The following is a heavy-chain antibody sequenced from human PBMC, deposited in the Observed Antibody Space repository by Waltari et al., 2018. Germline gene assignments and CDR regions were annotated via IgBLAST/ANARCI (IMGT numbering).Heavy chain of an antibody. V-gene: IGHV3-74*03. Sequence: EEQLVESGGGLVQPGDSLRLSCAASGFTFRSFWMNWVRRAPGKGPRCVSXXXKXPSHKTYSDSVKGRFTITRDNARNTLYLQMNRLRAEDTAVYFCARVSRGTYRSPVPGRHYYYGMDVWGQGTTVTVSS. D-gene: IGHD3-16*01. CDR1: GFTFRSFW. J-gene: IGHJ6*02. CDR2: XXKXPSHK. CDR3: ARVSRGTYRSPVPGRHYYYGMDV.